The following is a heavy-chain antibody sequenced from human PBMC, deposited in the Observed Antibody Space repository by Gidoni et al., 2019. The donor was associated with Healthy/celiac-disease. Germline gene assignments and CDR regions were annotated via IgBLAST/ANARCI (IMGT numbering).Heavy chain of an antibody. CDR1: GFTFSSYS. CDR3: ASILLVGVYFDY. CDR2: ISSSSSTI. J-gene: IGHJ4*02. Sequence: EVQLVESGGGLVQPGGSLRLSCAASGFTFSSYSMNWVRQAPGKGLEWVSYISSSSSTIYYADSGKGRFTISRDNAKNSLYLQMNSLRDEDTAVYYCASILLVGVYFDYWGQGTLVTVSS. V-gene: IGHV3-48*02. D-gene: IGHD6-6*01.